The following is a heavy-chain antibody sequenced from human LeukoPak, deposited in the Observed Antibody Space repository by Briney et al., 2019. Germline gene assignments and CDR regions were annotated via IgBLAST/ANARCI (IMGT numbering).Heavy chain of an antibody. CDR2: PSCGST. J-gene: IGHJ6*02. CDR3: ARDTAKYSFRTIGYYGMDV. V-gene: IGHV1-46*01. D-gene: IGHD5-18*01. Sequence: PSCGSTSYAQKFQGRVTMTRDTSTSTVYMELSSLRSEDTAVYYCARDTAKYSFRTIGYYGMDVWGQGTTVTVSS.